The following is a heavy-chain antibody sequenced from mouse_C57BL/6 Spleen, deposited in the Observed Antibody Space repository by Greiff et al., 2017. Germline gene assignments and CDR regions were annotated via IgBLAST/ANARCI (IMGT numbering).Heavy chain of an antibody. V-gene: IGHV1-22*01. Sequence: EVQLQQSGPELVKPGASVKMSCKASGYTFTDYNMHWVKQSHGKSLEWIGYINPNNGGTSYNQKFKGKATLTVNKSSSTAYMELRSLTSEDSAVYYCARRAYYYGSSYDWYFDVWGTGTTVTVSS. CDR3: ARRAYYYGSSYDWYFDV. CDR1: GYTFTDYN. J-gene: IGHJ1*03. CDR2: INPNNGGT. D-gene: IGHD1-1*01.